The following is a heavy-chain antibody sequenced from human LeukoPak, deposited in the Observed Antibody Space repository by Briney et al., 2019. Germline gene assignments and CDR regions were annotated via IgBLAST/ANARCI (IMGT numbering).Heavy chain of an antibody. V-gene: IGHV1-69*06. CDR2: IIPIFGTA. D-gene: IGHD2-2*01. CDR1: GGTFSSYA. CDR3: AGGRTDIVVVPATLRNYYFDY. J-gene: IGHJ4*02. Sequence: VASVKVSCKASGGTFSSYAISWVRQAPGQGLEWMGGIIPIFGTANYAQKFQGRVTITADKSTSTAYMELSSLRSEDTAVYYCAGGRTDIVVVPATLRNYYFDYWGQGTLVTVSS.